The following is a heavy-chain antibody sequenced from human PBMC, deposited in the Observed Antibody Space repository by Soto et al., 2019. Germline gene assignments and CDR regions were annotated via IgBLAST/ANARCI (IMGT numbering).Heavy chain of an antibody. Sequence: SETLSLTCTVSGGSISSSSYYWAWVRQPPGQGLEWIGSVYYSGTTYYSPSLRVGVTISVDTSKNQFSLKLSSVTAADTAVYHCARLSRGRYLDGSGYYDYWGQGSLVTVSS. CDR3: ARLSRGRYLDGSGYYDY. CDR1: GGSISSSSYY. J-gene: IGHJ4*02. D-gene: IGHD3-22*01. V-gene: IGHV4-39*01. CDR2: VYYSGTT.